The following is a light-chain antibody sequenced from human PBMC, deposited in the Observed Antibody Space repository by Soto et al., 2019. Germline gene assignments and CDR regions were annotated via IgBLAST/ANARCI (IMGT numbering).Light chain of an antibody. J-gene: IGKJ4*01. V-gene: IGKV1-5*01. Sequence: DIQMTQSPSTLSASLGDRVTITWRASQNVINWLAWYQQKPPKAPKLLIYDASSLESGVPSRFSGSGCATEFTPTISSLQPDDFATYYCQQYNSYSPLTFGGGTKVDIK. CDR3: QQYNSYSPLT. CDR2: DAS. CDR1: QNVINW.